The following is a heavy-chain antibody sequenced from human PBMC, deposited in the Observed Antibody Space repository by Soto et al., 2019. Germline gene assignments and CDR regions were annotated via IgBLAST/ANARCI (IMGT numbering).Heavy chain of an antibody. CDR3: ARDLYITMVRGVNNWFDP. V-gene: IGHV1-69*13. CDR1: GGTLTYSS. CDR2: IIPISATP. Sequence: ASVKVSCKASGGTLTYSSVSWVRQAPGQGLEWMGGIIPISATPNYAQKFQGRVTITADESATTAHMELSSLRSEDTAVYYCARDLYITMVRGVNNWFDPWGQGTLVTVSS. J-gene: IGHJ5*02. D-gene: IGHD3-10*01.